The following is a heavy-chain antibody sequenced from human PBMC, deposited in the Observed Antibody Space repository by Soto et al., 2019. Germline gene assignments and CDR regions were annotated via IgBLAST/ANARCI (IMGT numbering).Heavy chain of an antibody. J-gene: IGHJ6*02. D-gene: IGHD3-10*01. V-gene: IGHV3-33*01. Sequence: QVQLVESGGGVVQPGRSLRLSCAASGFTFSTYGMHWVRQAPGKGLECVAVIWYDGSNKYYADSVKGRFTISRDNSKNILYLQMNSLRAEDTAVYYCARVRIIRMDVWGQGTTVTVSS. CDR2: IWYDGSNK. CDR1: GFTFSTYG. CDR3: ARVRIIRMDV.